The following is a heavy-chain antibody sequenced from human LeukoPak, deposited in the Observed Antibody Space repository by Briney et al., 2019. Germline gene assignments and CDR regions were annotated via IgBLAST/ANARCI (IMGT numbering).Heavy chain of an antibody. V-gene: IGHV1-8*01. J-gene: IGHJ4*02. CDR3: ARVRPFEWLFLG. D-gene: IGHD3-9*01. CDR2: MNPNSGNT. Sequence: ASVKVPCKASGYTFTSYDINWVRQATGQGLEWMGWMNPNSGNTGYAQKFQGRVTMTRNTSISTAYMELSSLRSEDTAVYYCARVRPFEWLFLGWGQGTLVTVSS. CDR1: GYTFTSYD.